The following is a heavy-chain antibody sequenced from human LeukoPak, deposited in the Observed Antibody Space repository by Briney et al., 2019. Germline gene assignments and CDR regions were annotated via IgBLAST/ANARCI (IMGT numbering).Heavy chain of an antibody. J-gene: IGHJ4*02. D-gene: IGHD2-21*02. Sequence: PSETLSLTCAVYGGSFSGYYWSWIRQPPGKGLEWIGEINHSGSTNYNPSLKSRVTIPIDTSKNQFSLKLSSVTAADTAVYYCARGPHIVVVTAILDNWGQGTLVIVSS. V-gene: IGHV4-34*01. CDR1: GGSFSGYY. CDR2: INHSGST. CDR3: ARGPHIVVVTAILDN.